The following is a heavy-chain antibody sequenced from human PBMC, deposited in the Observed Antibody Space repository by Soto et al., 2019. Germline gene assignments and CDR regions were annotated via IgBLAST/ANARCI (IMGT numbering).Heavy chain of an antibody. CDR2: ISHDGTKK. CDR1: GFTFFSFA. Sequence: GGSLSLSGAASGFTFFSFAMNWVRQAPGNGLEWVTLISHDGTKKYYADSVKGRFTISRDNSKNTLYLQMNSLRVEDTAVYYCAKDREPYSRSWPYYWGQGTLVTVSS. CDR3: AKDREPYSRSWPYY. J-gene: IGHJ4*02. D-gene: IGHD6-13*01. V-gene: IGHV3-30*18.